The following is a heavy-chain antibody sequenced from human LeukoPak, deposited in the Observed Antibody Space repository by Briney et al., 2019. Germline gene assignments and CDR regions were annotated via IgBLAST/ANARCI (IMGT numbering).Heavy chain of an antibody. CDR1: GYTFTGYY. Sequence: ASVRVSCKASGYTFTGYYMHWVRQAPGQGLEWLGWINPNTGGTYYAEKFQGRVTMTRDTTISTAYMELIRLTSDDTAVYYCASYPRYSSSPPFDYWGQGTLVTVSS. V-gene: IGHV1-2*02. CDR3: ASYPRYSSSPPFDY. D-gene: IGHD6-6*01. CDR2: INPNTGGT. J-gene: IGHJ4*02.